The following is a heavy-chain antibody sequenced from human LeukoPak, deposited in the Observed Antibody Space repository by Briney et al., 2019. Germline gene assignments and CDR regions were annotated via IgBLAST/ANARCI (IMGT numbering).Heavy chain of an antibody. D-gene: IGHD3-22*01. CDR1: GFTFSSDW. CDR2: IKQDGSEK. V-gene: IGHV3-7*03. J-gene: IGHJ4*02. Sequence: WGSLRLSCAASGFTFSSDWMSWVRQAPGKGLEWVANIKQDGSEKYYVDSVKGRFTISRDNAKNSLYLQMNSLRAEDTAVYYCARAPRIVGFYFDYWGQGTLVTVSS. CDR3: ARAPRIVGFYFDY.